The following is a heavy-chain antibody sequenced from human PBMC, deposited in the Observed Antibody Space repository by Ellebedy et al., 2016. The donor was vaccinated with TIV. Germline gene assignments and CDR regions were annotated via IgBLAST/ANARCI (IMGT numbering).Heavy chain of an antibody. V-gene: IGHV1-8*01. J-gene: IGHJ4*02. CDR2: MKPGSGNT. Sequence: AASVKVSCKASGYTFTDYDINWVRQATGQGLEYLGWMKPGSGNTGYAQKFEGRVTMTRNTSTSTAYMELRSLRSDDTAVYYCARLKGSSWYVETRGGYYFDYWGQGTLVTVSS. CDR1: GYTFTDYD. D-gene: IGHD6-13*01. CDR3: ARLKGSSWYVETRGGYYFDY.